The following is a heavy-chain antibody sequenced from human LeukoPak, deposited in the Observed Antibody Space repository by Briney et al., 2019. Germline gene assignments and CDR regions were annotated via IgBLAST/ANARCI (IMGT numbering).Heavy chain of an antibody. CDR2: INPNSDGT. Sequence: ASVKVSCKASGYTFTGDYVHSGREAPGQGLEWMGWINPNSDGTNYAQKFQGRVTMTRDTSISTAYMELSRLRSDDTAVYYCARKEYSSSSSYYDHGMDGCFQGTTVTVSS. V-gene: IGHV1-2*02. CDR3: ARKEYSSSSSYYDHGMDG. D-gene: IGHD6-6*01. J-gene: IGHJ6*02. CDR1: GYTFTGDY.